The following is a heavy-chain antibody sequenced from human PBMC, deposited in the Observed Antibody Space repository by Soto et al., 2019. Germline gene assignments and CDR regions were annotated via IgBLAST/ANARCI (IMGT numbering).Heavy chain of an antibody. D-gene: IGHD1-26*01. CDR1: GGSISSYY. Sequence: PSETLSLACTVSGGSISSYYWSWIRQPPGKGLEWIGYIYYSGSTNYNPSLKSRVTISVDTSKNQFSLKLSSVTAADTAVYYCARAVLPFSSVNWFDLWGQGTLVTVSS. V-gene: IGHV4-59*01. J-gene: IGHJ5*02. CDR2: IYYSGST. CDR3: ARAVLPFSSVNWFDL.